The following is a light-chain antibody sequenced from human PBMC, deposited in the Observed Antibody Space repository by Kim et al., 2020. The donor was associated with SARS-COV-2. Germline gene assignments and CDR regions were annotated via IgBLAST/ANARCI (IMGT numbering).Light chain of an antibody. CDR3: NSRDSNDNVV. CDR2: GKN. CDR1: SLRSYY. J-gene: IGLJ2*01. Sequence: VALGQTVRITCQGDSLRSYYASWYQQKPGQAPVLVIYGKNNRPSGIPDRFSGSSSGNTASLTITGTQAGDEADYYCNSRDSNDNVVFGGGTKLTVL. V-gene: IGLV3-19*01.